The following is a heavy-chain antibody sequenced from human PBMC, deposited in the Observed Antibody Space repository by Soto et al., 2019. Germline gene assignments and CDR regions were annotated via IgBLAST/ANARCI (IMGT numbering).Heavy chain of an antibody. J-gene: IGHJ6*03. V-gene: IGHV5-51*01. CDR1: GYTFNNYW. CDR2: IYPGNSDT. D-gene: IGHD2-2*01. CDR3: ARQYCTSTSCYRSYYYYMDV. Sequence: GESLKISCQGSGYTFNNYWIGWVRQIPGKGLEWMGIIYPGNSDTKYRPSFQGQVTISVDKSISTAYLQWSSLKASDTAMYYCARQYCTSTSCYRSYYYYMDVWGKGTTVTVSS.